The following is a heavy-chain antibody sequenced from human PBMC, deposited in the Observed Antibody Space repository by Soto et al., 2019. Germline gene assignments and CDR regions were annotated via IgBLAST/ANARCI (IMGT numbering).Heavy chain of an antibody. CDR1: GFTFSSYG. Sequence: PGGSLRLSCAASGFTFSSYGMHWVRQAPGKGLEWVAVIWYDGSNKYYADSVKGRFTISRDNSKNTLYLQMNSLRAEDTAVYYCARDQRRDFWSGLSYGMDVWGQGTTVTVSS. J-gene: IGHJ6*02. CDR3: ARDQRRDFWSGLSYGMDV. CDR2: IWYDGSNK. V-gene: IGHV3-33*08. D-gene: IGHD3-3*01.